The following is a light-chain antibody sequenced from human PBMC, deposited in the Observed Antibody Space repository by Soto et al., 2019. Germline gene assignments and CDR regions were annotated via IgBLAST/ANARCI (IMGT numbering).Light chain of an antibody. CDR2: KAS. J-gene: IGKJ1*01. CDR3: QHYNSYSEA. V-gene: IGKV1-5*03. Sequence: DINLTQSPYTLSGSVGDRVTLTCRASQTISSWLAWYQQKPGKAPKLLIYKASTLKSGVPSRFSGSGSGTEFTLTISSLQPDDFATYYCQHYNSYSEAFGQGTKVDI. CDR1: QTISSW.